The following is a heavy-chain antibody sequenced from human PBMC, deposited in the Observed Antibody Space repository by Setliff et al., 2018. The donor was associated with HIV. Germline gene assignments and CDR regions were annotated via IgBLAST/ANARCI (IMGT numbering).Heavy chain of an antibody. CDR3: VLASIVSTARWNH. J-gene: IGHJ5*02. CDR1: GGTFSNYA. Sequence: ASVKVSCKASGGTFSNYAISWVRRAPGQGLEWMGWISPNSGATNYAHNFQGRVTMTRDTSISTAYMDLSSLTSDDTAVYYCVLASIVSTARWNHWGRGTLVTVSS. V-gene: IGHV1-2*02. CDR2: ISPNSGAT. D-gene: IGHD1-26*01.